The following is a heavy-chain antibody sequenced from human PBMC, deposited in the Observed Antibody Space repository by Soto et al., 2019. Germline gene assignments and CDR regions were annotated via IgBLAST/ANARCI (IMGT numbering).Heavy chain of an antibody. D-gene: IGHD3-22*01. CDR2: IIPIFGTA. CDR1: GGTFSSYA. V-gene: IGHV1-69*06. CDR3: AREDYYDSSGYLPVRYDFGMDV. Sequence: SVKVSCKASGGTFSSYAISWVRQAPGQGLEWMGGIIPIFGTANYAQKFQGRVTITADKSTSTAYMELSSLRSEDTAVYYCAREDYYDSSGYLPVRYDFGMDVWG. J-gene: IGHJ6*02.